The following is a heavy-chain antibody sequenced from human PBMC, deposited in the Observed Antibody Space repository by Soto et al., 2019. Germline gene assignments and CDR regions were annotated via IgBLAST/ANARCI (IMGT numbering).Heavy chain of an antibody. CDR1: GYTFTSYG. CDR3: ARDAAVGLFDY. CDR2: ISANNDKT. V-gene: IGHV1-18*01. D-gene: IGHD1-26*01. J-gene: IGHJ4*02. Sequence: ASVKVSCKASGYTFTSYGISWVRQAPGQGLEWMGWISANNDKTNYAQNVQGRVTMTTDTSTRTAYMDLRSLRSDDTAVYYCARDAAVGLFDYWGQGTLVTVSS.